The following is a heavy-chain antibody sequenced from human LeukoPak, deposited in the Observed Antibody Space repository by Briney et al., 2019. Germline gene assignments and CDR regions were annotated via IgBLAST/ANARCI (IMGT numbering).Heavy chain of an antibody. CDR1: GGSISSYY. CDR3: ARGPRSSDWYSIDY. D-gene: IGHD6-19*01. CDR2: IYSSGST. V-gene: IGHV4-4*07. J-gene: IGHJ4*02. Sequence: SETLSLTCTVSGGSISSYYWSWIRQPAGKGLEWIGHIYSSGSTNYNPSLKSRVTVSVDTSKNQFSLKLSSVTAADTAVYYCARGPRSSDWYSIDYWGRGTLVTVSS.